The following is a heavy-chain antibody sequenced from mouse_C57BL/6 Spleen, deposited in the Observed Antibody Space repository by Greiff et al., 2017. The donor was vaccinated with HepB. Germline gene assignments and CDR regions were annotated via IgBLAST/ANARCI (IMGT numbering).Heavy chain of an antibody. CDR2: IYPGSGST. D-gene: IGHD1-1*01. Sequence: QVHVKQPGAELVKPGASVKMSCKASGYTFTSYWITWVKQRPGQGLEWIGDIYPGSGSTNYNEKFKSKATLTVDTSSSTAYMQLSSLTSEDSAVYYCARYYYGSDAMDYWGQGTSVTVSS. CDR3: ARYYYGSDAMDY. CDR1: GYTFTSYW. V-gene: IGHV1-55*01. J-gene: IGHJ4*01.